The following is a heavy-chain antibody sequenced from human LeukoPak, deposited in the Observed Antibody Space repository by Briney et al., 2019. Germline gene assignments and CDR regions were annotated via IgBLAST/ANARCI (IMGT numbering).Heavy chain of an antibody. V-gene: IGHV1-8*01. CDR1: GYTFTSYD. J-gene: IGHJ3*02. CDR2: INPNSGNT. CDR3: ARRTHYYDSSGYYIYAFDI. Sequence: GASVKVSCKASGYTFTSYDINWVRQATGQGLEWMGWINPNSGNTGYAQKFQGRVTMTRNTSISTAYMELSSLRSEDTAVYYCARRTHYYDSSGYYIYAFDIWGQGTVVTVSS. D-gene: IGHD3-22*01.